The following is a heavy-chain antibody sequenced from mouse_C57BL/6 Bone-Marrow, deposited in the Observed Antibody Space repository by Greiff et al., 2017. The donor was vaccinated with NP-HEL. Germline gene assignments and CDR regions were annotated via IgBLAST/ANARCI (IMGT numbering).Heavy chain of an antibody. CDR3: ALDSSGYVAY. V-gene: IGHV1-52*01. Sequence: VQLQQPGAELVRPGSSVKLSCKASGYTFTSYWMHWVKQRPIQGLEWIGNIDPSDSETHYNQKFKDKATLTVDKSSSPAYMQLSSLTSEDSAVYYCALDSSGYVAYWGQGTLVTVSA. D-gene: IGHD3-2*02. CDR2: IDPSDSET. J-gene: IGHJ3*01. CDR1: GYTFTSYW.